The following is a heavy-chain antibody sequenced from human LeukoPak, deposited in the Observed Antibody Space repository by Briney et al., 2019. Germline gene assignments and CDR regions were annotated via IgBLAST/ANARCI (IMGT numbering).Heavy chain of an antibody. CDR2: ISSSGSTI. V-gene: IGHV3-11*04. J-gene: IGHJ6*03. CDR3: ARVRKSGYSHYYYYMDV. D-gene: IGHD5-18*01. Sequence: PGGSLRLSCAASGFTFSDNYMTWVRQAPGKGLEWVSYISSSGSTIYYADSVKGRFTISRDNAKNSLYLQMNSLRAEDTAVYYCARVRKSGYSHYYYYMDVWGKGTTVTVSS. CDR1: GFTFSDNY.